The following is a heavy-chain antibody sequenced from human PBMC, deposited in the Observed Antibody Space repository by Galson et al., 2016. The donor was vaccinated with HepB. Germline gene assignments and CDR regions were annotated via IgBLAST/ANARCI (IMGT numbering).Heavy chain of an antibody. J-gene: IGHJ4*02. CDR3: ARVSTGELPGFDY. CDR2: INPNSGGT. D-gene: IGHD1-26*01. Sequence: SVKVSCKASGYTFTGYYMHWVRQAPGQGLEWMGWINPNSGGTNYARKFQGWVTMTRDTSISTAYMELSRLGSDDTAVYYCARVSTGELPGFDYWGQGTLVTVSS. CDR1: GYTFTGYY. V-gene: IGHV1-2*04.